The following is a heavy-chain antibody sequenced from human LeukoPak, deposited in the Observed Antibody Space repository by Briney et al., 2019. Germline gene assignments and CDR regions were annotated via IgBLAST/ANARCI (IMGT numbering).Heavy chain of an antibody. J-gene: IGHJ4*02. V-gene: IGHV1-2*02. Sequence: GASVKVSCKASGYTFTGYYMHWVRQAPGQGLEWMGWINPNSGGTNYAQKFQGRVTMTRDTSISTAYMELSRLRSDDTAVYYCARAIVVVPAAISTPVDYWGQGTLVTVSS. CDR3: ARAIVVVPAAISTPVDY. D-gene: IGHD2-2*02. CDR1: GYTFTGYY. CDR2: INPNSGGT.